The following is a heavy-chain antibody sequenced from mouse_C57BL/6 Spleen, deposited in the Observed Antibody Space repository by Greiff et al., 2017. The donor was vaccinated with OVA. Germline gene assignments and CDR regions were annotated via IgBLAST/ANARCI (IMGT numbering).Heavy chain of an antibody. CDR2: IDPSDSEP. J-gene: IGHJ2*01. D-gene: IGHD2-12*01. CDR1: GYTFTTYW. Sequence: QVQLQQPGAELVRPGSSVKLSCKASGYTFTTYWMLWLKQRPIQGLDWIGNIDPSDSEPHYNQKFKDKATLTVDKSSSTAYMQLSSLTSEDSAVYYCAREVYDYFDYWGQGTTLTVSS. V-gene: IGHV1-52*01. CDR3: AREVYDYFDY.